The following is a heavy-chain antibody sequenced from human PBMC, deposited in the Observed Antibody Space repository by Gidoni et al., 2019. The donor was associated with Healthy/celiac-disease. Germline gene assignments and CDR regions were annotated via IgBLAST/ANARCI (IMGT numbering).Heavy chain of an antibody. CDR1: GASISSGSYY. CDR2: IYTSGST. D-gene: IGHD6-19*01. V-gene: IGHV4-61*02. Sequence: QVQLQESGPGLVKPSQTLSLTCTVSGASISSGSYYWSWIRQPAGKGLEWIGRIYTSGSTNYNPSLKSRVTISVDTSKNQFSLKLSSVTAADTAVYYCARETAVAGHWFDPWGQGTLVTVSS. CDR3: ARETAVAGHWFDP. J-gene: IGHJ5*02.